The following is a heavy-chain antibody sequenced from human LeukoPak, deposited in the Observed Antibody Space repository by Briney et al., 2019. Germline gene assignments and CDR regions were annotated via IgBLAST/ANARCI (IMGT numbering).Heavy chain of an antibody. Sequence: SETLSLTCTVSGGSISSYYWSWVRQPPGQGLEWIGFVYYTGSTNYSPSLKSRVTISVDTSKNQFSLKLRSVTAADTAVYYCARDLRYSYGSDAFDIWGQGTMVTVSS. CDR3: ARDLRYSYGSDAFDI. CDR2: VYYTGST. D-gene: IGHD5-18*01. V-gene: IGHV4-59*01. CDR1: GGSISSYY. J-gene: IGHJ3*02.